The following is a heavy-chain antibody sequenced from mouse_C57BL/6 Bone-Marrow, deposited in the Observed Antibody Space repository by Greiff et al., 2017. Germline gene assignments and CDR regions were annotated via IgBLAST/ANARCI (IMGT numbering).Heavy chain of an antibody. J-gene: IGHJ4*01. V-gene: IGHV1-81*01. CDR2: IYPRSGNT. CDR3: ARSVYYYCSGYGDYYALDS. D-gene: IGHD1-1*01. CDR1: GYTFTSYG. Sequence: VQLKESGAELARPGASVKLSCKASGYTFTSYGISWVKQRTGQGLEWIGEIYPRSGNTYYNEKFKGKATLTADKSSSTAYMELRSLTSEDSAVYFCARSVYYYCSGYGDYYALDSWRQATSVTFSS.